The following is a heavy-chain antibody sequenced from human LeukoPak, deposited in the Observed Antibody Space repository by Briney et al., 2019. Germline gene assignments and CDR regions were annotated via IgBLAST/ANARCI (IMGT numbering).Heavy chain of an antibody. J-gene: IGHJ4*02. Sequence: PGGSLRLSCAASGFTFSSYEMNWVRQAPGKGLEWVSYISSSGSTIYYADSVKGRFTISRDNAKNSLYLQMNSLRAEDTAVYYCAREQRMVRGVIIYYFDYWGQGTLVTVSS. V-gene: IGHV3-48*03. D-gene: IGHD3-10*01. CDR3: AREQRMVRGVIIYYFDY. CDR2: ISSSGSTI. CDR1: GFTFSSYE.